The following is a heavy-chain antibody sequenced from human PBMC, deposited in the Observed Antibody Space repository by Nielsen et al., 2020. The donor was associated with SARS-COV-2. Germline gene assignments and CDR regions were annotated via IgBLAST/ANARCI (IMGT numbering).Heavy chain of an antibody. J-gene: IGHJ6*02. D-gene: IGHD5-24*01. CDR3: AREGWDGYRVYGMDV. Sequence: ASVKVSCKASGYTFTSYAMHWVRQAPGQRLEWMGWINAGNGNTKYSQKFRGRVTITRDTSASTAYMELSSLRSEDTAVYYCAREGWDGYRVYGMDVWGQGTTVTVSS. CDR2: INAGNGNT. V-gene: IGHV1-3*01. CDR1: GYTFTSYA.